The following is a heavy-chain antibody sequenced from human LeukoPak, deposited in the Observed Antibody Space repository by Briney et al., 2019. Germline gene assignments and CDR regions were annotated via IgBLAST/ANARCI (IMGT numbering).Heavy chain of an antibody. Sequence: GGSLRLSCAASGFTFSSYWMSWVRQAPGKGLEWVANIKQDGSEKYYVDSVKGRFTISRDNAKNSLYLQMNSLRAEDTAVYYCARAGWQAAADFFDYWGQGTLVTVSS. D-gene: IGHD6-13*01. J-gene: IGHJ4*02. V-gene: IGHV3-7*01. CDR1: GFTFSSYW. CDR2: IKQDGSEK. CDR3: ARAGWQAAADFFDY.